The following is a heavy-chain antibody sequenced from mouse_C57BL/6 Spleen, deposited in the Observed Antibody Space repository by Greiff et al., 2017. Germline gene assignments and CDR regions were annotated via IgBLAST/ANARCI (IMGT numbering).Heavy chain of an antibody. Sequence: QVQLQQPGAELVRPGSSVKLSCKASGYTFTSYWMDWVKQRPGQGLEWIGNIYPSDSETHYNQKFKDKATLTVDKSSSTAYMKLSSLTSEDSAVYYCARENYYGSSYNWYFDVWGTGTTVTVSS. V-gene: IGHV1-61*01. J-gene: IGHJ1*03. D-gene: IGHD1-1*01. CDR1: GYTFTSYW. CDR2: IYPSDSET. CDR3: ARENYYGSSYNWYFDV.